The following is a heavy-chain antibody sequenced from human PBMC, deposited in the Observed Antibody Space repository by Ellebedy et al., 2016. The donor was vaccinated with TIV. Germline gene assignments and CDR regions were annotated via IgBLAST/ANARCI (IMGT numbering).Heavy chain of an antibody. CDR1: GLTFSGDW. J-gene: IGHJ4*02. CDR3: ARDLGGYYYFDY. D-gene: IGHD3-22*01. Sequence: GGSLRLXXAASGLTFSGDWMTWVRQAPGKGLEWVAVIWYDGSNKYYADSVKGRFTISRDNSKNTLYLQMNSLRAEDTAVYYCARDLGGYYYFDYWGQGTLVTVSS. CDR2: IWYDGSNK. V-gene: IGHV3-33*08.